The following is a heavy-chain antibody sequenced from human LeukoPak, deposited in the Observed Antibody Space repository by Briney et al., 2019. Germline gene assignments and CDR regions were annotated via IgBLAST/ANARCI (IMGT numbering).Heavy chain of an antibody. CDR1: GFTFDDYA. V-gene: IGHV3-9*01. J-gene: IGHJ3*02. D-gene: IGHD3-22*01. CDR2: ISWNSGSI. Sequence: GGSLRLSCAASGFTFDDYAMHWVRQAPGKGLEWVSVISWNSGSIGYADSVKGRFTISRDNAKNSLYLQMNSLRAEDTALYYCAKERYYDSSGYYQGTAFDIWGQGTMVTVSS. CDR3: AKERYYDSSGYYQGTAFDI.